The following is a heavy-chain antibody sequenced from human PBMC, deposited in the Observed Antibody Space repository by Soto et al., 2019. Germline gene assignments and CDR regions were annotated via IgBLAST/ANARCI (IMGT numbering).Heavy chain of an antibody. Sequence: GGSLRLSCAASGFTFSSYAMSWVRQAPGKGLEWVSVIYSGGSTYYADSVKGRFTISRHNSKNTLYLQMNSLRAEDTAVYYCVTFNLWFGELSWGPGTLVTVSS. J-gene: IGHJ5*02. CDR1: GFTFSSYA. CDR3: VTFNLWFGELS. D-gene: IGHD3-10*01. CDR2: IYSGGST. V-gene: IGHV3-53*04.